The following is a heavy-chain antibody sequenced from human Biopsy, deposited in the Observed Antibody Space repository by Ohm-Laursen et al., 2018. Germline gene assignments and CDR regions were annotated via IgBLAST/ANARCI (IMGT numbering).Heavy chain of an antibody. D-gene: IGHD3-9*01. CDR2: INPNSGTT. CDR3: AKGQDLTAGAEYFQY. V-gene: IGHV1-2*04. CDR1: GYTFTGYF. Sequence: VASVKVSCKTSGYTFTGYFLHWVRQVPGQGLEWMGWINPNSGTTKIAENFQGSVTMTRDTSITTAYLDLTRLTSDDTAVYFWAKGQDLTAGAEYFQYWGHGALITVSS. J-gene: IGHJ1*01.